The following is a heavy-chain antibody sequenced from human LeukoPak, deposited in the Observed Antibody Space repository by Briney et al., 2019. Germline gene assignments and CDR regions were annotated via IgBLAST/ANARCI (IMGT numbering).Heavy chain of an antibody. J-gene: IGHJ6*02. CDR2: INHSGST. D-gene: IGHD4-17*01. CDR1: GGSFSGYY. Sequence: SETLSLTCAVYGGSFSGYYWSWIRQPPGKGLEWIGEINHSGSTNYNPSLKSRVTISVDTSKNQFSLKLSSVTAADTAVYYCAGGRRVTTRVYYYYGMDVWGQGTTVTVSS. CDR3: AGGRRVTTRVYYYYGMDV. V-gene: IGHV4-34*01.